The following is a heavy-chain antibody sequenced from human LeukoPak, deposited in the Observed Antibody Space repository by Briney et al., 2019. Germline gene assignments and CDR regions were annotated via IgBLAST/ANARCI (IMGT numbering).Heavy chain of an antibody. J-gene: IGHJ6*03. CDR1: GGSISDSRYY. CDR3: ARQVRYCSSTSCYYYYYYYMDV. Sequence: SETLSLTCTVSGGSISDSRYYWGWIRQPPGKGLEWIGSIYYSGSTYYNPSLKSRVTISVDTSKNQFSLKLSSVTAADTAVYYCARQVRYCSSTSCYYYYYYYMDVWGKGTTVTVSS. D-gene: IGHD2-2*01. V-gene: IGHV4-39*01. CDR2: IYYSGST.